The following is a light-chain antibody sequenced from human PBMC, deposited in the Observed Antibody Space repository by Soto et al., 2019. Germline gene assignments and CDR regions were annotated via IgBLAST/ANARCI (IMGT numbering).Light chain of an antibody. CDR1: QSVLYSTNNKNY. J-gene: IGKJ1*01. CDR3: QQYYSTPLT. CDR2: WAS. V-gene: IGKV4-1*01. Sequence: DIVMTQSPDSLAVSLGERAAINCKSSQSVLYSTNNKNYLAWYQQKPGQPPKLLIYWASTRESGVPDRFSGSGSGTDFTLTISSLLAEDVAVYYCQQYYSTPLTFGRGTRVEIK.